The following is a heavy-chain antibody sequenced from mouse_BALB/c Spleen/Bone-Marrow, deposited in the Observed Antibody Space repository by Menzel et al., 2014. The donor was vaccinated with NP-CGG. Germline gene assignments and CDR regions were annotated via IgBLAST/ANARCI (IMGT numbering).Heavy chain of an antibody. CDR2: IFPNNGGT. Sequence: EVQLQQSGPELVKPGASVKISCKTSGYTFTEYTMHWVKQSHGKSLERIGGIFPNNGGTYYNQKFKGKATLTVDKSSSTAYMELRSLTSEDSAVYYCARRYGNYHDFYYYAMDYWGQGTSVTVSS. D-gene: IGHD2-10*02. V-gene: IGHV1-18*01. CDR1: GYTFTEYT. J-gene: IGHJ4*01. CDR3: ARRYGNYHDFYYYAMDY.